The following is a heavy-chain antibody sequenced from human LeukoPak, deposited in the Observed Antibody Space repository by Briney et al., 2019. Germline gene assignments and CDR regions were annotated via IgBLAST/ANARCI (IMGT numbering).Heavy chain of an antibody. J-gene: IGHJ3*02. CDR3: ATEGGSGSYYGDNAFDM. V-gene: IGHV3-15*01. Sequence: GRSLRLSCTASGFTFSNYGMHWVRQAPGKGLEWVGRVKSKADDGTTDYAAPVQGRFTISRDDSKITLSLQMNSLKTEDTAVYYCATEGGSGSYYGDNAFDMWGQGTMVTVSS. CDR2: VKSKADDGTT. D-gene: IGHD3-10*01. CDR1: GFTFSNYG.